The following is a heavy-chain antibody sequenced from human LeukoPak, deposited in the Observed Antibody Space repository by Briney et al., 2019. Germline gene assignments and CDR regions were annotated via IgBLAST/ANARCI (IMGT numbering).Heavy chain of an antibody. V-gene: IGHV3-30*18. CDR1: GFIFSNYG. Sequence: GKSLRLSCAASGFIFSNYGMHWVRQAPGKGLEWVAIISYDGTNKYYGDSVKGRFTISRDNSKNTLDLQMNSLRAEDTAVYYCAKLRGHYYGSGSGGYFDYWGQGTLVTVSS. J-gene: IGHJ4*02. CDR3: AKLRGHYYGSGSGGYFDY. CDR2: ISYDGTNK. D-gene: IGHD3-10*01.